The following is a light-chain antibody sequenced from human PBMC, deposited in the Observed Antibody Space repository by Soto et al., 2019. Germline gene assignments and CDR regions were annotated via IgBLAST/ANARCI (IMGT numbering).Light chain of an antibody. CDR3: LQDYSCPLT. J-gene: IGKJ4*02. Sequence: AIQMTQSPSSLSASVGDRVTITCLASQGIRDALGWYQQKPGKAPKLLIYDASSLQSGVPSRFSGSGSGSVFTLTISCLQSEDFATYYILQDYSCPLTFGAGTKVDIK. CDR1: QGIRDA. V-gene: IGKV1-6*01. CDR2: DAS.